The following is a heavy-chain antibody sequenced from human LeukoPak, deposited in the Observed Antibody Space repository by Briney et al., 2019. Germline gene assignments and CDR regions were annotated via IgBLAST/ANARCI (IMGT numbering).Heavy chain of an antibody. CDR2: IYHSGST. J-gene: IGHJ4*02. Sequence: PSETLSLTCTVSGYSISSGYYWGWIRQPPGKGLEWIGSIYHSGSTYYNPSLKSRVTISVDTSKNQFSLKLSSVTAADTAVYYCARVVAAGTRGDYWGQGTLVTVSS. D-gene: IGHD6-13*01. CDR1: GYSISSGYY. CDR3: ARVVAAGTRGDY. V-gene: IGHV4-38-2*02.